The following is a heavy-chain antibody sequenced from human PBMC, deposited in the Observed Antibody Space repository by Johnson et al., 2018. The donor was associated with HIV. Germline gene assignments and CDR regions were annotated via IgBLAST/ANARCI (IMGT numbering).Heavy chain of an antibody. J-gene: IGHJ3*02. CDR3: ARACRDGYTCDAFDI. CDR1: GFTVSSNY. Sequence: VQLVESGVGLVQPGGSLRLSCAASGFTVSSNYMSWVRQAPGKGLEWVSVIFSGGTTYYADSVKGRFTISRDNSKNTLYLQMNSLRAEDTAVYYCARACRDGYTCDAFDIWGQGTMVTVSS. D-gene: IGHD5-24*01. V-gene: IGHV3-66*01. CDR2: IFSGGTT.